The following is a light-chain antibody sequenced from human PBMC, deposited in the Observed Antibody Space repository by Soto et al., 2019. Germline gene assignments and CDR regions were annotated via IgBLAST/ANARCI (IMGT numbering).Light chain of an antibody. Sequence: DIQLTQSPSFLSASVGDRVTITCRASQGIAGSLAWYQQKPGKPPKLLIYAESTLQSGVPSRFSGSGSGTRGTLTISSLQPEDFATYYCQQFKSYPRTFGGGTKVDIK. CDR2: AES. J-gene: IGKJ4*01. CDR1: QGIAGS. CDR3: QQFKSYPRT. V-gene: IGKV1-9*01.